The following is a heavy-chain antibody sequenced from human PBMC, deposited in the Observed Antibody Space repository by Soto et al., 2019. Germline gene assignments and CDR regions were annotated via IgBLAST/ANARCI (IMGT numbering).Heavy chain of an antibody. V-gene: IGHV3-33*01. CDR1: GYAFSSHG. CDR3: ARDPASSMDV. CDR2: IWYDGSKK. D-gene: IGHD6-25*01. J-gene: IGHJ6*01. Sequence: QVQLMESGGGVVQPGRSLRLSCAASGYAFSSHGLHWVRQAPGKGLEWVAAIWYDGSKKCYADSVKGRFIVSRDDSKKTLYLEMYSLRAEDTAVYYCARDPASSMDVWGQGTTVTVSS.